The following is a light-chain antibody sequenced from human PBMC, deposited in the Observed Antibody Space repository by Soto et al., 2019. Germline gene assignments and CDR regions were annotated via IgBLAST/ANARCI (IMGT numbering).Light chain of an antibody. CDR1: QTISSSY. CDR3: QQYGSSPPIT. V-gene: IGKV3-20*01. Sequence: EVVLTQSPGTLSLSPGERATLSCRASQTISSSYFAWYQQKPGQAPRLLISGASSRATGIPDRFSGSGSGTDFTLTISRLEPEDFAVYFCQQYGSSPPITSGPGTKVDIK. J-gene: IGKJ3*01. CDR2: GAS.